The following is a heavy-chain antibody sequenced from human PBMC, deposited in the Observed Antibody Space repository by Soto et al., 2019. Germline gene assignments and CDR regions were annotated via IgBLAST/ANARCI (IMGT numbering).Heavy chain of an antibody. J-gene: IGHJ6*02. CDR2: IYYSGST. V-gene: IGHV4-59*01. Sequence: PSETLSLTCTVSGGSIRIYDWSWIRQPPGKGLEWIGYIYYSGSTNYNPSLKSRVTISVDTSKNQFSLKLSSVTAADTAVYYCGRDSRWLQLIRYYGMDVWGQGTTVTVSS. D-gene: IGHD5-12*01. CDR3: GRDSRWLQLIRYYGMDV. CDR1: GGSIRIYD.